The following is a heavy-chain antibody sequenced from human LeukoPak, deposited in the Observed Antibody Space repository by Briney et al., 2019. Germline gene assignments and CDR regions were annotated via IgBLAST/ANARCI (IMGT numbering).Heavy chain of an antibody. D-gene: IGHD3-3*01. CDR3: AREGDDFWSGQFGYYFDY. J-gene: IGHJ4*02. CDR1: GGSISSYY. CDR2: IYTSGST. Sequence: SETLSLTCTVSGGSISSYYWSWIRQPAGKGLEWIGRIYTSGSTNYNPSLKSRVTISVDKSKNQFSLKLSSVTAADTAVYYCAREGDDFWSGQFGYYFDYWGQGTLVTVSS. V-gene: IGHV4-4*07.